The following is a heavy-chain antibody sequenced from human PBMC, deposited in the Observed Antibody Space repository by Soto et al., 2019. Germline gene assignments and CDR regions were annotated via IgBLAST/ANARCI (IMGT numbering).Heavy chain of an antibody. Sequence: QVQLVQSGAEVKKPGSSVKVSCKASGGTFSSYAISWVRQAPGQGLEWMGGIIPIFGTANYAQKFQGRVTITADESTSTAYIELSSLRSEDTAVYYCARDVKLFLGRNWYFDLWGRGTLVTVSS. CDR1: GGTFSSYA. V-gene: IGHV1-69*01. J-gene: IGHJ2*01. CDR3: ARDVKLFLGRNWYFDL. CDR2: IIPIFGTA.